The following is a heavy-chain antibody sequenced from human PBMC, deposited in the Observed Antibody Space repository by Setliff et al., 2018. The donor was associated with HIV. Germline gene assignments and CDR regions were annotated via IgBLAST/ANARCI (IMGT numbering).Heavy chain of an antibody. Sequence: SETLSLTCTVSGASITSHYWAWIRQPPGRRLEWIGYVSYSESATYNPSLKSRVTMSLDTSKNQSTLRLSSVTAADTAIYYCARRDTSTGVDPWGQGALVT. CDR3: ARRDTSTGVDP. D-gene: IGHD7-27*01. V-gene: IGHV4-59*11. J-gene: IGHJ5*02. CDR1: GASITSHY. CDR2: VSYSESA.